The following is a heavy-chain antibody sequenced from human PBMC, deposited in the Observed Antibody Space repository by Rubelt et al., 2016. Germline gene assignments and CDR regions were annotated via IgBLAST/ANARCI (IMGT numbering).Heavy chain of an antibody. D-gene: IGHD2-8*01. Sequence: QVQLVQSGAEVKKPGASVRVSCKTSGYTFTSYYMHWVRQAPGQGLEWMGIINPSGGSTSYAQKFQGRVTMTRDTSTSTVYMDLSGLRSDDTAVHYCAREYALSRGRRWYFDYWGQGTLVTVSS. CDR1: GYTFTSYY. CDR3: AREYALSRGRRWYFDY. V-gene: IGHV1-46*03. CDR2: INPSGGST. J-gene: IGHJ4*02.